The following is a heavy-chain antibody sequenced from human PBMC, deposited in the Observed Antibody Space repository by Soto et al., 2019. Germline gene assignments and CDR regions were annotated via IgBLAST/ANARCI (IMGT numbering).Heavy chain of an antibody. V-gene: IGHV3-74*01. D-gene: IGHD3-10*01. J-gene: IGHJ4*02. CDR2: MNPDGSAI. CDR3: AKEGYYYGSGPLYNFDY. Sequence: GGSLRLSCVVSGFTFSSSWMHWVRQGPGKGLVWVSRMNPDGSAINYADSVKGRFTISRDNSKNTLYLQMNSLRAEDTAVYYCAKEGYYYGSGPLYNFDYWGQGTLVTVSS. CDR1: GFTFSSSW.